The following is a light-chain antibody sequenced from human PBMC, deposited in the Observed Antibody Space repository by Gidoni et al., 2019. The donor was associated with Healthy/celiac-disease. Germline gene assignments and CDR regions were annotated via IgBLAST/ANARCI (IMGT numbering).Light chain of an antibody. V-gene: IGKV1-39*01. CDR3: QQSYSTPWT. Sequence: DIQLTQSPSSPSASVGDRVTITCRASQSISSYLNWYQQKPGKAPKLLIYAASSLQSGVPSRFSGSGSGTDFTLTISSLQPEDFATYYCQQSYSTPWTFXXXTKVEIK. CDR2: AAS. J-gene: IGKJ1*01. CDR1: QSISSY.